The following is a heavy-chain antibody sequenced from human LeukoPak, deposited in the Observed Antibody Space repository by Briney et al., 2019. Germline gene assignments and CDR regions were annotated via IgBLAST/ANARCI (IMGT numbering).Heavy chain of an antibody. CDR3: ARHTGYDYVWGSYRPSWFDP. CDR2: INHSGST. D-gene: IGHD3-16*02. V-gene: IGHV4-34*01. J-gene: IGHJ5*02. Sequence: PSETLSLTCAVYGGSFSGYYWSWIRQPPGKGLEWIGEINHSGSTNYNPSLKSRVTISVDTSKNQFSLKLSSVTAADTAVYYCARHTGYDYVWGSYRPSWFDPWGQGTLVTVSS. CDR1: GGSFSGYY.